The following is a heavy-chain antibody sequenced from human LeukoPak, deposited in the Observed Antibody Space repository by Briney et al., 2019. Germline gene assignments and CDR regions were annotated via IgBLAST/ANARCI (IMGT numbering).Heavy chain of an antibody. V-gene: IGHV1-8*01. CDR3: ARGGPRYSSFQDLYYFDY. Sequence: ASVKVSCKASGYTFTSEDINWVRQATGQGPEWMGWMNPNSGNTGYAQKFQGRVTMTRNTFINTAYLELSSLTSEDTAVYYCARGGPRYSSFQDLYYFDYWGQGTLVTVSS. CDR1: GYTFTSED. D-gene: IGHD6-13*01. J-gene: IGHJ4*02. CDR2: MNPNSGNT.